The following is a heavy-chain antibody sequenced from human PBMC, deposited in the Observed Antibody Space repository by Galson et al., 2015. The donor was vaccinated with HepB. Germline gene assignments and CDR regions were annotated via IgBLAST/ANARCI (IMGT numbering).Heavy chain of an antibody. CDR2: ISATSSYI. Sequence: SLRLSCAASGFIFSTYSMNWVRQAPGKGLEWISSISATSSYIYYADSVKGRFTISRDNSRNTLYLQMSSLRVEDTALYYCAKLESSGLRWGQGTLVPLSP. J-gene: IGHJ4*02. V-gene: IGHV3-21*01. CDR3: AKLESSGLR. D-gene: IGHD6-19*01. CDR1: GFIFSTYS.